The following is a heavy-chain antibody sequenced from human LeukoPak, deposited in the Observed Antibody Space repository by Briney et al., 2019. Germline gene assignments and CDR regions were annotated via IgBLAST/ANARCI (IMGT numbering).Heavy chain of an antibody. Sequence: PGGSLRLSCAASGFSFSSFWMNWVRQAPGKGLEWVANIKEDGSEKYYVDSVKGRVTISRDNAKKSLYLQMNSLRAEDTAVYYCARHGLDYWGQGTPVTVSS. V-gene: IGHV3-7*01. CDR1: GFSFSSFW. J-gene: IGHJ4*02. CDR2: IKEDGSEK. D-gene: IGHD2-8*01. CDR3: ARHGLDY.